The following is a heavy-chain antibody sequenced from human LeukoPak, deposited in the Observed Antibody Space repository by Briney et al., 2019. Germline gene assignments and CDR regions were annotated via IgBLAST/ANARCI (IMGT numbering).Heavy chain of an antibody. CDR2: IYHGGST. Sequence: PSETLSLTCAVSGGSISSGGYSWSWIRQPPGKGLEWIGYIYHGGSTYYNPSLKSRVTISVDRSKNQFSLKLSSVTAADTAVYYCASMVRGVTLDPWGQGTLVTVSS. D-gene: IGHD3-10*01. V-gene: IGHV4-30-2*01. CDR1: GGSISSGGYS. CDR3: ASMVRGVTLDP. J-gene: IGHJ5*02.